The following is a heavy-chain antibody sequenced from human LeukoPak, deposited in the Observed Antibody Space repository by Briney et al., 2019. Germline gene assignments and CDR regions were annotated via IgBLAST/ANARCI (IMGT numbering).Heavy chain of an antibody. D-gene: IGHD2-15*01. J-gene: IGHJ6*03. CDR2: IYHSGST. Sequence: PSETLSLTCAVSGYSISSGYYWGWIRQPPGKGLEWIGSIYHSGSTYYNPSLKSRVTISVDTSKNQFSLKLSSVTAADTAVYYCARGPQWYAAGYYMDVWGKGTTVTVSS. CDR1: GYSISSGYY. CDR3: ARGPQWYAAGYYMDV. V-gene: IGHV4-38-2*01.